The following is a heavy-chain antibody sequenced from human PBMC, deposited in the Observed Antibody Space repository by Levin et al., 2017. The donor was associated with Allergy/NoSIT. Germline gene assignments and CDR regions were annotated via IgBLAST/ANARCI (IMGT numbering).Heavy chain of an antibody. CDR2: IDWDGDK. V-gene: IGHV2-70*04. CDR3: ARSGIFGVVSQMGPFFDY. J-gene: IGHJ4*02. CDR1: GFSLSTNGVL. D-gene: IGHD3-3*01. Sequence: PSQTLSLTCTYSGFSLSTNGVLLSWIRQPPGKALEWLARIDWDGDKFYSPSLGTRLTISRDTSRKQVVLTMTKMDPVDIATYFCARSGIFGVVSQMGPFFDYWGRGIPVTVSS.